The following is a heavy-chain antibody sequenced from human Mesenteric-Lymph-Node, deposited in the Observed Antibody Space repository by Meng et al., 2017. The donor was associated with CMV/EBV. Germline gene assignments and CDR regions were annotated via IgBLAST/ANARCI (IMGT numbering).Heavy chain of an antibody. CDR1: VGSISSSNW. Sequence: VGSISSSNWWSWVRQPPGKGLEWIGEIYHSGSTNYNPSLKSRVTISVDKSKNQFSLKLSSVTAADTAVYYCARLSGILTGYYNFDYWGQGTLVTVSS. CDR2: IYHSGST. V-gene: IGHV4-4*02. CDR3: ARLSGILTGYYNFDY. D-gene: IGHD3-9*01. J-gene: IGHJ4*02.